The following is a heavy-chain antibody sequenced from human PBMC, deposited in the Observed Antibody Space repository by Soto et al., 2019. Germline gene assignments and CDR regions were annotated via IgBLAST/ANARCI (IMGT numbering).Heavy chain of an antibody. Sequence: ASGGTFSSYAISWVRPAPGQGLEWMGGIIPIFGTANYAQKFQGRVTITADESTSTAYMELSSLRSEDTAVYYCAIGLGQLAAGVWFDPWGQGTLVTVSS. CDR2: IIPIFGTA. CDR1: GGTFSSYA. D-gene: IGHD6-6*01. CDR3: AIGLGQLAAGVWFDP. J-gene: IGHJ5*02. V-gene: IGHV1-69*01.